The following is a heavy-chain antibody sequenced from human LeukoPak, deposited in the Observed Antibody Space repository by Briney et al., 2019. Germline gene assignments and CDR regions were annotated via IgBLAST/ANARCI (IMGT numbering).Heavy chain of an antibody. CDR2: ISYDGSNK. CDR1: GFTFSSYG. D-gene: IGHD3-9*01. Sequence: GGSLRLSCAASGFTFSSYGMHWVRQAPGKGLEWVAVISYDGSNKYYADSVKGRFTISRDNSKNTLYLQRNSLRVEDTAVYYCAKGDASPVHLLTGHWGQGTLVTVSS. J-gene: IGHJ4*02. CDR3: AKGDASPVHLLTGH. V-gene: IGHV3-30*18.